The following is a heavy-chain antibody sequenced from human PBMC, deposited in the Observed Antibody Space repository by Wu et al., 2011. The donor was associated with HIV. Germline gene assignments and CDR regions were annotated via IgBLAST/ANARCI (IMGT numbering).Heavy chain of an antibody. CDR2: ISSSSSYI. Sequence: VQLVESGGGLVKSGGSLRLSCAAPGFTFSSYSMNWVRQAPGKGLEWVSSISSSSSYIYYADSVKGRFTISRDNAKNSLYLQMNSLRAEDTAVYYCARDANXGRTSYYYGMDVVGQGTTVTVS. D-gene: IGHD3/OR15-3a*01. CDR3: ARDANXGRTSYYYGMDV. J-gene: IGHJ6*02. V-gene: IGHV3-21*01. CDR1: GFTFSSYS.